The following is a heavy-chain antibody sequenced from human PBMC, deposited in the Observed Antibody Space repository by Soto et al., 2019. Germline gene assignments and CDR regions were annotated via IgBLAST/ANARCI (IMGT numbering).Heavy chain of an antibody. J-gene: IGHJ4*02. CDR1: GFTFTSSA. CDR3: AADGSYYYDSSGIFDY. CDR2: IVVGSGNT. V-gene: IGHV1-58*01. Sequence: ASVKVSCKASGFTFTSSAVQWVRQARGQRLEWIGWIVVGSGNTNYVQKFQERVTITRDMSTSKAYMELSSLRSEDTAVDYCAADGSYYYDSSGIFDYWGQGTLVTVSS. D-gene: IGHD3-22*01.